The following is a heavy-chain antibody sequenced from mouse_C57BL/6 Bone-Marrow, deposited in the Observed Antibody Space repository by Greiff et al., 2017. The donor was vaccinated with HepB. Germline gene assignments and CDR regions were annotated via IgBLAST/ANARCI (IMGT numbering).Heavy chain of an antibody. CDR1: GYTFTDYN. CDR3: ARDGYDKAVNWDYAMDY. CDR2: INPNNGGT. V-gene: IGHV1-18*01. Sequence: EVQLQQSGPELVKPGASVKIPCKASGYTFTDYNMDWVKQSHGKSLEWIGDINPNNGGTIYNQKFKGKATLTVDKSSSTAYMKLRSLTSEDTAGYYCARDGYDKAVNWDYAMDYWGQGTSVTVSS. D-gene: IGHD2-2*01. J-gene: IGHJ4*01.